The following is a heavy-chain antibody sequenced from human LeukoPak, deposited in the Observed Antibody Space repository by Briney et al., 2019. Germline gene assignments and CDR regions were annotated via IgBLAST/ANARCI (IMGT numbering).Heavy chain of an antibody. J-gene: IGHJ4*02. V-gene: IGHV4-30-2*01. CDR1: GGSISSGGYY. Sequence: SQTLSLTCTVSGGSISSGGYYWSWIRQPPGKGLEWIGYIYHSGSTYYNPSLKSRVTISADTSKNQFSLRLSSVTAADTAVYYCASRYCSGTSCFLVRAFSSSSYFDYWGQGALVTVSS. CDR2: IYHSGST. CDR3: ASRYCSGTSCFLVRAFSSSSYFDY. D-gene: IGHD2-2*01.